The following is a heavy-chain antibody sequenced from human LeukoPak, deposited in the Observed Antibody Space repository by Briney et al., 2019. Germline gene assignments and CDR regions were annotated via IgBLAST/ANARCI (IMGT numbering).Heavy chain of an antibody. CDR2: ISAYNGNT. D-gene: IGHD6-13*01. Sequence: ASVKVSCKASGGTFSSYAISWVRQAPGQGLEWMGWISAYNGNTNYAQKLQGRVTMTTDTSTSTAYMELRSLRSDDTAVYYCARNYYSSSWLSQFDYWGQGTLVTVSS. V-gene: IGHV1-18*01. CDR1: GGTFSSYA. J-gene: IGHJ4*02. CDR3: ARNYYSSSWLSQFDY.